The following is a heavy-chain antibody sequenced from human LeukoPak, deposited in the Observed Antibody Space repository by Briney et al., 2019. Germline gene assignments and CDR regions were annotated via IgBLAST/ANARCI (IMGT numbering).Heavy chain of an antibody. CDR2: INAGNGNT. CDR3: ASTPREEYYDFWSGYYPGWAFDI. V-gene: IGHV1-3*01. Sequence: ASVKVSCKASGYTFTSYAMHWVRQAPGQRLEWMGWINAGNGNTKYSQKFQGRVTITRDTSASTAYMELSSLRSEDTAMYYCASTPREEYYDFWSGYYPGWAFDIWGQGTMVTVSS. CDR1: GYTFTSYA. D-gene: IGHD3-3*01. J-gene: IGHJ3*02.